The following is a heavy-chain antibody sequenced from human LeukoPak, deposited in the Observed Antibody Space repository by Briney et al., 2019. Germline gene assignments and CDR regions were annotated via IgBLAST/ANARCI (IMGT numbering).Heavy chain of an antibody. J-gene: IGHJ4*02. D-gene: IGHD5-18*01. Sequence: GESLRLSCAASGFTFTTYWMSWVRQAPGKGLEWVANIKQDGTEKYYVDSVKGRFTISRDNAKNSLYLQMNSLRAEDTAVYYCARADWDTAMIDYWGQGTLVTVSS. CDR1: GFTFTTYW. CDR3: ARADWDTAMIDY. CDR2: IKQDGTEK. V-gene: IGHV3-7*01.